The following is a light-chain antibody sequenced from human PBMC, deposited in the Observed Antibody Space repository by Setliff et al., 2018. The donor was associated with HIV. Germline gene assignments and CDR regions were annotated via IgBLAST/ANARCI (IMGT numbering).Light chain of an antibody. CDR3: QSYDSSLSASV. CDR2: DVN. Sequence: QSVLTQPRSVSGSPGQSVTISCTGTSSDVGAYNYVSWYQHHPGKVPKIIIYDVNNRPSGFPDRFSGSKSGNTASLTISGLQIEDEADYYCQSYDSSLSASVFGTGTKVTVL. V-gene: IGLV2-11*01. J-gene: IGLJ1*01. CDR1: SSDVGAYNY.